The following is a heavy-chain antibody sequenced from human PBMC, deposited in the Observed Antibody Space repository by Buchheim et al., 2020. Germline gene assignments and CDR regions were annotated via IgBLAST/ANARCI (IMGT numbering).Heavy chain of an antibody. J-gene: IGHJ5*02. CDR3: AKDLGYCSSTSCYNWFDP. CDR2: ISGSGGST. CDR1: GFTFSSYA. V-gene: IGHV3-23*04. D-gene: IGHD2-2*01. Sequence: EVQLVESGGGLVQPGGSLRLSCAASGFTFSSYAMSWVRQAPGKGLEWVSAISGSGGSTYYADSVKGRLTISRDNSKNTLYLQMNSLRAEDTAVYYCAKDLGYCSSTSCYNWFDPWGQGTL.